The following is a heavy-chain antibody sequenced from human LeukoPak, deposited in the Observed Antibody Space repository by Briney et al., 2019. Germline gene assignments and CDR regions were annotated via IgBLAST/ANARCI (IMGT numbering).Heavy chain of an antibody. CDR3: ARDRRTYSSGWYDY. Sequence: GDSVKVSCKASRRTFSSYAISWVRQAPGQGLEWMGGIIPICGTANYAQKFQGRVTITADESTSTAYMELSSLRSEDTAVYYCARDRRTYSSGWYDYWGQGTLVTVSS. CDR2: IIPICGTA. J-gene: IGHJ4*02. D-gene: IGHD6-19*01. V-gene: IGHV1-69*01. CDR1: RRTFSSYA.